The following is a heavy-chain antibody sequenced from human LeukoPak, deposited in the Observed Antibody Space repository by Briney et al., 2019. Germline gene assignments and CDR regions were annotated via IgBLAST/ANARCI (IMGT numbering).Heavy chain of an antibody. CDR1: GFTFSDCY. CDR2: VSCGSTYT. Sequence: GGSLRLSCAASGFTFSDCYMNWIRQAPGKGLEWVSYVSCGSTYTNYADSVKGRFTVSRDNAKNSLSLRMSSLRAEDTAVYYCARSPYESGTPPTRLEDWGQGTLVTVSP. J-gene: IGHJ4*02. D-gene: IGHD3-10*01. V-gene: IGHV3-11*03. CDR3: ARSPYESGTPPTRLED.